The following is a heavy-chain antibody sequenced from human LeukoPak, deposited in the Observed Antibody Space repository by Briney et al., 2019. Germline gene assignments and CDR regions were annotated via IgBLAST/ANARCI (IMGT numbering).Heavy chain of an antibody. D-gene: IGHD4-23*01. Sequence: GGSLRLSCAASGFTFSSYSMNWVRQAPGKGLEWVSYISSSSSTIYYADSVKGRFTISRDNAKNSLYLQMNSLRAEDTAVYYCARGGYGGNSEGYYYGMDVWGQGTTVTVSS. CDR3: ARGGYGGNSEGYYYGMDV. J-gene: IGHJ6*02. CDR1: GFTFSSYS. V-gene: IGHV3-48*04. CDR2: ISSSSSTI.